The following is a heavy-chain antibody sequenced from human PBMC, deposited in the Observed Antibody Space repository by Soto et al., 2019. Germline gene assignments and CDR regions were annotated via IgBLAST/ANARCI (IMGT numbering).Heavy chain of an antibody. CDR3: AGTGFDY. Sequence: GGSLRLSCAASGFTFDDYAMHWVRQAPGKGLEWVSGISWNSGSIGYADSVKGRFTISRDNAKNSLYLQMNSLRAEDTALYYCAGTGFDYWGQGTLVTVSS. V-gene: IGHV3-9*01. CDR1: GFTFDDYA. J-gene: IGHJ4*02. CDR2: ISWNSGSI.